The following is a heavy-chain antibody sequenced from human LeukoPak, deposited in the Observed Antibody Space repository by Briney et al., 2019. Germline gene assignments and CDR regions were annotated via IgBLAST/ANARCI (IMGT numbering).Heavy chain of an antibody. CDR3: ARVPMYSSYWHDY. J-gene: IGHJ4*02. CDR2: IYSGGST. Sequence: PGGSLRLSCAASGFTVSSNYMSWVRQAPGKGLEWVSVIYSGGSTYYADSVKGRFTISRDNSKNTLYLQMNSLRAEDTAVYYCARVPMYSSYWHDYWGQGTLVTVSS. D-gene: IGHD6-6*01. CDR1: GFTVSSNY. V-gene: IGHV3-66*01.